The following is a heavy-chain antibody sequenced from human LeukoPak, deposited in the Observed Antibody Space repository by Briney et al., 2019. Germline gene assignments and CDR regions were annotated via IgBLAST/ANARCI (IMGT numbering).Heavy chain of an antibody. CDR3: ARDNGGHYYGSGCVY. CDR2: ISAYNGNT. J-gene: IGHJ4*02. Sequence: ASVKVSCKASGYTFTSYGISWVRQAPGQGLEWMGWISAYNGNTNYAQKLQGRVTMTTDTSTSTAYMELRSLRSDDTAVYYCARDNGGHYYGSGCVYWGQGTLVTVSS. CDR1: GYTFTSYG. V-gene: IGHV1-18*04. D-gene: IGHD3-10*01.